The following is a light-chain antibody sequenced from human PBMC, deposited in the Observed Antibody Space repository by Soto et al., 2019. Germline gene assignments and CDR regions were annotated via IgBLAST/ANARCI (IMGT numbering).Light chain of an antibody. J-gene: IGKJ1*01. CDR1: QSISTW. Sequence: DIQMTQSPSTLSASVGDRVTITCRASQSISTWLAWYQQKPGKAPKLLISKASSLESGVPSRFSGSGSGTEFTLTISSLQPDDSATYYCQQYINRWTFGQGTKVEIK. CDR2: KAS. V-gene: IGKV1-5*03. CDR3: QQYINRWT.